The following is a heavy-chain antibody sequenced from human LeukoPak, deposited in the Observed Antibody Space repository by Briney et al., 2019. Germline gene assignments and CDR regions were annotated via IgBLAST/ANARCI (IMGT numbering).Heavy chain of an antibody. CDR2: INPSGGST. Sequence: ASVKVSCKASGYTFTSYYMHWVRQAPGQGLEWMGIINPSGGSTSYAQKFQGRVTMTRDTSTSTVYMELSSLRSEDTAVYYCARGARGYSGGFDSLLYFDCWGQGTLVTVSS. CDR1: GYTFTSYY. J-gene: IGHJ4*02. D-gene: IGHD5-12*01. CDR3: ARGARGYSGGFDSLLYFDC. V-gene: IGHV1-46*01.